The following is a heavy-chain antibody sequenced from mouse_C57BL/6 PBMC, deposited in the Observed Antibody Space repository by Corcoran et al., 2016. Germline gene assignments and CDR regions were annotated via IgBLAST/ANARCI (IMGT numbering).Heavy chain of an antibody. D-gene: IGHD2-4*01. CDR2: INPNNGGT. Sequence: EVQLQQSGPELVKPGASVKISCKASGYTFTDYYMNWVKQSHGKSLEWIGDINPNNGGTSYNQKFKGKATLTVDKSSSTAYMELRSLTSEDSAVYYCARSYDLSFAYWGQGTLVTVSA. V-gene: IGHV1-26*01. J-gene: IGHJ3*01. CDR1: GYTFTDYY. CDR3: ARSYDLSFAY.